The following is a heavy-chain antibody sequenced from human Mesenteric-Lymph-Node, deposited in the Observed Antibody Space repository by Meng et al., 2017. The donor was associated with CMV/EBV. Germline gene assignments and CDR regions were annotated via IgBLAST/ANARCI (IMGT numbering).Heavy chain of an antibody. D-gene: IGHD6-6*01. Sequence: ASVKVSCKASGYTFIGYYMHWVRQAPGQGLEWMGWINPNSGGTNYAQKFQGRVTMTRDTSISTAYMELRSLRSDDTAVYYCARRVSSSAIDYWGQGTLVTVSS. CDR2: INPNSGGT. J-gene: IGHJ4*02. V-gene: IGHV1-2*02. CDR3: ARRVSSSAIDY. CDR1: GYTFIGYY.